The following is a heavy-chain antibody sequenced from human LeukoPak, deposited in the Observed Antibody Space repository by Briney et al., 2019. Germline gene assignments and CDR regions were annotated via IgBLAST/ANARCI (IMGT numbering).Heavy chain of an antibody. CDR3: ARDLIVVVPAAAVHYMDV. V-gene: IGHV4-4*07. Sequence: WGTLCLTCTVSGGSISSYYWSWVRQPAGKGLEWIGRIYTSGSTNYNPSLKSRVTMSVDTSKNQFSLKLSSVTAADTAVYYCARDLIVVVPAAAVHYMDVWGKGTTVTVS. CDR1: GGSISSYY. CDR2: IYTSGST. D-gene: IGHD2-2*01. J-gene: IGHJ6*03.